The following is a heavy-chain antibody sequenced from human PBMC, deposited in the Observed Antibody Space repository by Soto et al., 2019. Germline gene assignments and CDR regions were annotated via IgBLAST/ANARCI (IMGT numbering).Heavy chain of an antibody. D-gene: IGHD3-22*01. CDR2: INPGGGRT. V-gene: IGHV1-46*01. J-gene: IGHJ6*02. CDR1: GYIFSSHC. Sequence: ASVKVSCKASGYIFSSHCIYWVRQAPGQGLQWMGIINPGGGRTAYAQKFQGRVTLTRDMSTSTVYMELSSLRSEDTAIYYCARVGYSSTGTTLHFHGLDVWGQGTTVTVSS. CDR3: ARVGYSSTGTTLHFHGLDV.